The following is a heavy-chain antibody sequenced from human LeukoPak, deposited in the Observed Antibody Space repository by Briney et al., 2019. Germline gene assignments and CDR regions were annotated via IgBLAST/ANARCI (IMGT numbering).Heavy chain of an antibody. CDR1: GFTFSSYA. Sequence: GGSLRLSCAASGFTFSSYAMTWVRQGPGKGLEWVSAISGSGGNAYYTDSVRGRFTISRDNSKNTLYLQMSSLRAEDTAVYYCAKIPWSSSCFDYWGQRTLVTVSS. J-gene: IGHJ4*02. CDR2: ISGSGGNA. D-gene: IGHD6-13*01. V-gene: IGHV3-23*01. CDR3: AKIPWSSSCFDY.